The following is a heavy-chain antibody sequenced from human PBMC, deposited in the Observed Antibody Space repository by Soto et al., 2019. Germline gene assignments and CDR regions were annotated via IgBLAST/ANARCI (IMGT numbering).Heavy chain of an antibody. CDR2: IYYSGST. J-gene: IGHJ5*02. Sequence: SETLSLTCTVSGGSISSGDYYWSWIRQPPGKGLEWIGYIYYSGSTYYNPSLKSRVTISVDTSKNQFSLKLSSVTAADTAVYYCARVGLFDFWSGYYDWFDPWGQGTLVTVSS. CDR1: GGSISSGDYY. CDR3: ARVGLFDFWSGYYDWFDP. V-gene: IGHV4-30-4*01. D-gene: IGHD3-3*01.